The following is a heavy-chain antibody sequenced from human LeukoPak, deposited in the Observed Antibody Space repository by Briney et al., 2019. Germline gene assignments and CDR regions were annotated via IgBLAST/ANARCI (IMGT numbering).Heavy chain of an antibody. CDR3: ARGPVTDFWSGYFTPYYYYYYMDV. D-gene: IGHD3-3*01. J-gene: IGHJ6*03. Sequence: SETLSLTCAVHGGSLSGYYWSWIRQPPGKRLEWTREINHSVSTNYNPSLKSRATISVDTSKNQFYLKLSSVTAADTAVYYCARGPVTDFWSGYFTPYYYYYYMDVWGKGTTVTVSS. CDR2: INHSVST. V-gene: IGHV4-34*01. CDR1: GGSLSGYY.